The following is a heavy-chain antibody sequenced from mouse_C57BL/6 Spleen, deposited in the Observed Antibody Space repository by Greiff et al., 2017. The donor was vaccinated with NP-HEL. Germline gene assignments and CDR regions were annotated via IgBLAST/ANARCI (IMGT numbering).Heavy chain of an antibody. J-gene: IGHJ2*01. Sequence: QVQLQQSGAELVRPGASVTLSCKASGYTFTDYEMHWVKQTPVHGLEWIGAIDPETGGTAYNQKFKGKAILTADTSSSTAYMQLRSLTSEDSAVYYSTRDCNYWGQGTTLTVSS. V-gene: IGHV1-15*01. CDR2: IDPETGGT. CDR1: GYTFTDYE. CDR3: TRDCNY.